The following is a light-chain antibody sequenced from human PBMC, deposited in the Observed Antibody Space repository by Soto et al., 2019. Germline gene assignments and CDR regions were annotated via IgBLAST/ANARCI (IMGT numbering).Light chain of an antibody. V-gene: IGKV3-20*01. J-gene: IGKJ2*01. CDR2: GAS. CDR1: QSVSSSY. CDR3: QQYGSSPEYT. Sequence: EIVLTQSPGTLSLSPGERATLSCRASQSVSSSYLAWYQQKPGQAPRLLIYGASSRATCIPDRFSGRGSGTNVTLTISRLEPEYFAVYYCQQYGSSPEYTFGQGTKLEIK.